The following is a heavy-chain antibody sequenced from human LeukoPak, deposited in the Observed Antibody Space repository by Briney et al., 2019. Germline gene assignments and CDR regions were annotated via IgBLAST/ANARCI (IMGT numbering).Heavy chain of an antibody. CDR2: IYYSGST. J-gene: IGHJ3*02. CDR3: ARAPIYCSGGSCYAGAFGI. Sequence: PSQTLSLTCTVSGGSISSGDYYWSWIRQPPGKGLEWIGYIYYSGSTYYNPSLKSRVTISVDTSKNQFSLKLSSVTAADTAVYYCARAPIYCSGGSCYAGAFGIWGQGTMVTVSS. V-gene: IGHV4-30-4*01. D-gene: IGHD2-15*01. CDR1: GGSISSGDYY.